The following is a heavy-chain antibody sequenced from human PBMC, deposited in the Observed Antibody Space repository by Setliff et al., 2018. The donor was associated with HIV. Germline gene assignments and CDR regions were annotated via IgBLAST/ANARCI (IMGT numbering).Heavy chain of an antibody. CDR1: GFTFRLYG. D-gene: IGHD2-15*01. V-gene: IGHV3-NL1*01. Sequence: QAGGSLRLSCAASGFTFRLYGMHWVRQAPGKGLEWVSSLSGSGGSTYYADSVKGRFTISRDNSKNTLYLQMNSLRAEDTAVYYCAKDPGYCSGGSCYVFDYWGQGTLVTVSS. J-gene: IGHJ4*02. CDR3: AKDPGYCSGGSCYVFDY. CDR2: LSGSGGST.